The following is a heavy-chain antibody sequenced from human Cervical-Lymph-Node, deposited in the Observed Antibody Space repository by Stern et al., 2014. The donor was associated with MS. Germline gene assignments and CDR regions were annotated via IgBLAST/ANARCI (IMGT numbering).Heavy chain of an antibody. J-gene: IGHJ5*02. CDR3: ALSSETSDRWYSLGYDL. D-gene: IGHD6-13*01. CDR1: VGTFSKFP. V-gene: IGHV1-69*01. CDR2: IFPVFGTP. Sequence: MPLVESGAEVTKPGSSVKVSCKASVGTFSKFPSSWVRQAPGQGLEWMGGIFPVFGTPTYAQEFRGRVTITADVSTSTVYMELSSLRSDDTAVYYCALSSETSDRWYSLGYDLWGQGTLVTVSS.